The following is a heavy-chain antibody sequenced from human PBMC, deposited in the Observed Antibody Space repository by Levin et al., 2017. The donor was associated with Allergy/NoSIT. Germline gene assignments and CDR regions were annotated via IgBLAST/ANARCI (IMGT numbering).Heavy chain of an antibody. V-gene: IGHV3-30-3*01. J-gene: IGHJ4*02. Sequence: GALRLSCVASGYTFSWYAIHWVRQAPGKGLEWVAVISYDGSTTYYSDSVKGRFIISRDNSKNTLYLQMNSLRPEDTAVYYCARADSSSYPDYWGQGTLLTVSS. CDR2: ISYDGSTT. CDR1: GYTFSWYA. CDR3: ARADSSSYPDY. D-gene: IGHD3-22*01.